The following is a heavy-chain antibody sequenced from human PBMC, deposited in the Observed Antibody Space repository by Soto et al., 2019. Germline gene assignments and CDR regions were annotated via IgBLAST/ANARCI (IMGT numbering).Heavy chain of an antibody. V-gene: IGHV1-69*13. Sequence: ASVKVSCKASGGTFSSYAISWVRQAPGQGLEWMGGIIPIFGTANYAQKFQGRVTITADESTSTAYMELSSLRSEDTAVYYCAREKNSGSYPFDYWGQGTLVTVSS. CDR3: AREKNSGSYPFDY. D-gene: IGHD1-26*01. CDR2: IIPIFGTA. J-gene: IGHJ4*02. CDR1: GGTFSSYA.